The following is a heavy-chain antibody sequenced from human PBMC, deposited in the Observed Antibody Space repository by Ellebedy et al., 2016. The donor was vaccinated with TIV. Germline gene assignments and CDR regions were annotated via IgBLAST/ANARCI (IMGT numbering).Heavy chain of an antibody. CDR2: IYYTGST. D-gene: IGHD2/OR15-2a*01. V-gene: IGHV4-59*01. Sequence: MPSETLSLTCAVSGDSMYSYYWNWIRQPPGKGLEWIGNIYYTGSTKYNPSLKCRVTISLDTSKNRFSLNLMSVTAADTAVYYCARLGLIDRLHWFDPWGQGTLVTVSP. CDR1: GDSMYSYY. CDR3: ARLGLIDRLHWFDP. J-gene: IGHJ5*02.